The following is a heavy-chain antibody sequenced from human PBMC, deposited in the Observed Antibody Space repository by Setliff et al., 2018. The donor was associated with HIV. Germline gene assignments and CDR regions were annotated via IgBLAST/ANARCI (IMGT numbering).Heavy chain of an antibody. CDR1: GFSFSNVW. Sequence: GGSLRLSCAASGFSFSNVWMSWVRQAPGKGLEWVGRIRSKAAGGTIEYAAPVKGRFTISRDDSENTLYLHMNSLKTEDTAEYYCAKDIGFSSGWYYFDYWGQGTLVTVSS. J-gene: IGHJ4*02. D-gene: IGHD6-19*01. CDR3: AKDIGFSSGWYYFDY. CDR2: IRSKAAGGTI. V-gene: IGHV3-15*01.